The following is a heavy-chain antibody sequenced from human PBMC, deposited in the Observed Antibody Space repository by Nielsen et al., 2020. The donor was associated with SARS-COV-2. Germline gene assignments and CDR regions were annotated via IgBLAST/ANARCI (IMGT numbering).Heavy chain of an antibody. Sequence: ASVKVSCKASGYTFTGYYMHWVRQAPGQGLEWMGWISAYNGNTNYAQKLQGRVTMTTDTSTSTAYMELRSLRSDDTAVYYCAGGKYSSSLFDYWGQGTLVTVSS. V-gene: IGHV1-18*04. CDR2: ISAYNGNT. D-gene: IGHD6-6*01. J-gene: IGHJ4*02. CDR3: AGGKYSSSLFDY. CDR1: GYTFTGYY.